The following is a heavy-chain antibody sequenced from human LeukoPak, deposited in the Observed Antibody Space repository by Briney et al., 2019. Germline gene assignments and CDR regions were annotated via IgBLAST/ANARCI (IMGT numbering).Heavy chain of an antibody. D-gene: IGHD2-2*01. CDR3: ARDGPIVVVPAAILDY. Sequence: GGSLRLSCAASGFTFSSYSMNWVRQAPGKGLEWVSSISSSSSYIYYADSVKGRFTISRDNSKNTLYLQMNSLRAEDTAVYYCARDGPIVVVPAAILDYWGQGTLVTVSS. V-gene: IGHV3-21*01. J-gene: IGHJ4*02. CDR2: ISSSSSYI. CDR1: GFTFSSYS.